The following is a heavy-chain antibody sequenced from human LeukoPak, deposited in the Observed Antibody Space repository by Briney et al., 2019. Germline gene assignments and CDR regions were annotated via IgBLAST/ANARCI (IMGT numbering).Heavy chain of an antibody. CDR1: GFSFSNYA. V-gene: IGHV3-23*01. CDR3: AKALQVEDRIFDY. Sequence: GGSLRLSCAASGFSFSNYAMSWVRQAPGKGLEWVSRISGSGDYTYYADSVKGRFTISRVNSKNTLYLQMNSLRVEDTAVYYCAKALQVEDRIFDYWGQGALVTVSS. CDR2: ISGSGDYT. D-gene: IGHD2-21*01. J-gene: IGHJ4*02.